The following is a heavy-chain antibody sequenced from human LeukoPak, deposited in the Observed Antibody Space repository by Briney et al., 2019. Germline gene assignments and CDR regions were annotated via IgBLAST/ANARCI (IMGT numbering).Heavy chain of an antibody. Sequence: GGSLRLSCAASGFTFSSYWMSWVRQAPGKGLEWVANIKQDGSEKYYVDSVKGRFTISRDNAKNSLYLQMNSLRAEDTAVYYCAKPGRRGSSSGGHFDYWGQGTLVTVSS. CDR3: AKPGRRGSSSGGHFDY. CDR2: IKQDGSEK. J-gene: IGHJ4*02. V-gene: IGHV3-7*03. D-gene: IGHD6-6*01. CDR1: GFTFSSYW.